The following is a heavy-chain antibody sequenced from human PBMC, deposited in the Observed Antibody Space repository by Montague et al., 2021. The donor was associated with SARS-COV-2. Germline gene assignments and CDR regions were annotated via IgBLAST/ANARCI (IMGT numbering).Heavy chain of an antibody. Sequence: SETLSLTCSVSGVSISSGSYYWSWVRQPPGKGLEWIGYVYHTGSTNYNPSLKSRVTLSIDTSKNQFSLNLTSVTAADTAVYYCVREKYYFDDSGSMWGQGTLVTV. V-gene: IGHV4-61*01. CDR3: VREKYYFDDSGSM. CDR2: VYHTGST. CDR1: GVSISSGSYY. D-gene: IGHD3-22*01. J-gene: IGHJ4*02.